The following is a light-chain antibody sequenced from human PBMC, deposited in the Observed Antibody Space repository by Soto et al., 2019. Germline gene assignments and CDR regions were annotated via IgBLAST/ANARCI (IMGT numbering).Light chain of an antibody. V-gene: IGLV1-40*01. CDR2: GNS. CDR1: SFNIGAGYD. CDR3: QSFDSNLSGSF. Sequence: QSVLTQPPSVSGAPGQRVTISCTGSSFNIGAGYDVHWYQQLPGTAPKLLIYGNSNRPSGVPDRFSGSKSGTSASLAITGLQAEDEADYYCQSFDSNLSGSFFGTGTKVNVL. J-gene: IGLJ1*01.